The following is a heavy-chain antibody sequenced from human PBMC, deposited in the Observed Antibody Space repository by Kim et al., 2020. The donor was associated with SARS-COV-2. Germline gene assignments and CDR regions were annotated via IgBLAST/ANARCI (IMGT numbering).Heavy chain of an antibody. Sequence: GGSLRLSCAASGFTFSSYWMHWVRQAPGKGLVWVSRINSDGSSTSYADSVKGRFTISRDNAKNTLYLQMNSLRAEDTAVYYCVGYCSSTSCYHYYYGMDVWGQGTTVTVSS. CDR3: VGYCSSTSCYHYYYGMDV. J-gene: IGHJ6*02. V-gene: IGHV3-74*01. CDR2: INSDGSST. D-gene: IGHD2-2*01. CDR1: GFTFSSYW.